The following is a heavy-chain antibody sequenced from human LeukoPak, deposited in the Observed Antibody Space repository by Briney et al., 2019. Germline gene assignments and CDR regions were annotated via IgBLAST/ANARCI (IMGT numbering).Heavy chain of an antibody. CDR1: GYTFTSYN. CDR2: INPSGGST. D-gene: IGHD1-26*01. J-gene: IGHJ4*02. CDR3: ARTVGADLYYCDN. V-gene: IGHV1-46*01. Sequence: ASVKVSCKASGYTFTSYNMHWVRRAPGQGLEWMGIINPSGGSTSYAQKFQGRVTMTRDTSTGTVYMELSSLTSEDTAVYYCARTVGADLYYCDNWGQGTLVTVSS.